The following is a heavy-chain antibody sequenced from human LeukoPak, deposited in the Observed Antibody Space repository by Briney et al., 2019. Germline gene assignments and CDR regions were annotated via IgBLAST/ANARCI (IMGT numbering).Heavy chain of an antibody. CDR2: IYYSGST. J-gene: IGHJ4*02. CDR1: GGSISSGGYY. D-gene: IGHD5-24*01. CDR3: ARGDGYNYNY. Sequence: SETLSLTCTVSGGSISSGGYYWSWIRQHPGTGLEWIGYIYYSGSTYYNPSLKSRVTISVDTSKNQFSLKLSSVTAADTAVYYCARGDGYNYNYWGQGTLVTVSS. V-gene: IGHV4-31*03.